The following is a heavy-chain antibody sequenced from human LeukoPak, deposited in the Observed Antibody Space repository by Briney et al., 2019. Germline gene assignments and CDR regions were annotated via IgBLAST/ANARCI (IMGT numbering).Heavy chain of an antibody. CDR3: ARHGHCTNGVCYSNYYYYMDV. D-gene: IGHD2-8*01. V-gene: IGHV5-51*01. J-gene: IGHJ6*03. CDR1: GYSFTSYW. CDR2: IYPDDSDT. Sequence: NRGESLKIPCKGSGYSFTSYWIGWVRQMPGKGLEWMGIIYPDDSDTRYSPSFEGQVIISVDKSISTAYLQWSSLKASDTATYYCARHGHCTNGVCYSNYYYYMDVWGKGTTVTVSS.